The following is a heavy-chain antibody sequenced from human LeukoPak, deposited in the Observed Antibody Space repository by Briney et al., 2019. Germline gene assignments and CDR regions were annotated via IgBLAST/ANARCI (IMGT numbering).Heavy chain of an antibody. V-gene: IGHV4-61*02. CDR1: GGSMKSGSYY. J-gene: IGHJ5*02. D-gene: IGHD3-16*02. CDR2: IYTTGIT. CDR3: ARARHYGYVWGSYRYGSEGNWFDP. Sequence: PSQTLSLTCTVSGGSMKSGSYYWSWLRQPAGKGLEWIGRIYTTGITIYNPSLKSRVTISVDTSKNQFSLKLSSVTAADTAVYYCARARHYGYVWGSYRYGSEGNWFDPWGQGTLVTVSS.